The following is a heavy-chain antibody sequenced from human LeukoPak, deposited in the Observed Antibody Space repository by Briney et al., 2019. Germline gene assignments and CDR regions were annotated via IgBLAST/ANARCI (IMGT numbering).Heavy chain of an antibody. CDR3: ARYDFWSGYPIDY. Sequence: GRSLRLSCAASGFTFDDYAMHWVRQAPGKGLEWVSGISWHSGSIGYADSVKGRFTISRDNAKNSLYLQMNSLRAEDTAVYYCARYDFWSGYPIDYWGQGTLVTVSS. V-gene: IGHV3-9*01. D-gene: IGHD3-3*01. J-gene: IGHJ4*02. CDR1: GFTFDDYA. CDR2: ISWHSGSI.